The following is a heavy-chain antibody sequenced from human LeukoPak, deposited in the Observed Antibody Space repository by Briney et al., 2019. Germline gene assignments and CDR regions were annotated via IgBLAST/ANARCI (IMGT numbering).Heavy chain of an antibody. V-gene: IGHV3-74*01. CDR2: INSDGSST. D-gene: IGHD6-19*01. CDR1: GFTFSSYW. CDR3: AKRIAVAGFDY. Sequence: PGGSLRLSCAASGFTFSSYWMHWVRQAPGKGLVWVSRINSDGSSTSYADSVKGRFTISRDNAKNTLYLQMNSLRAEDTAVYYCAKRIAVAGFDYWGQGTLVTVSS. J-gene: IGHJ4*02.